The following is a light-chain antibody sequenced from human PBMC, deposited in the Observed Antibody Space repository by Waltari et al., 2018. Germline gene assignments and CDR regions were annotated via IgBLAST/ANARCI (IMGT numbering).Light chain of an antibody. J-gene: IGLJ2*01. CDR2: GGN. V-gene: IGLV2-8*01. Sequence: QSALTQPPSASGSPGQSVTISCTGTSSDVGAYDYVSWYQHHPDKAPKLIIFGGNKWPSGVPDRFSGSKSGNTASLTVSGLQAEDEADYYCSSYAGTDNFVVFGGGTKLTVL. CDR1: SSDVGAYDY. CDR3: SSYAGTDNFVV.